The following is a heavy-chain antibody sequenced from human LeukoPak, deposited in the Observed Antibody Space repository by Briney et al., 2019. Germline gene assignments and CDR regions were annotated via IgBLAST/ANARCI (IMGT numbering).Heavy chain of an antibody. J-gene: IGHJ5*02. D-gene: IGHD3-22*01. CDR3: ARDYYDSSGYYRYRFDP. Sequence: SETLSLTCAVSGGSINSGGYSWSWIRQPPGKGLEWIGYIYHSGSTYYNPSLKSRVTISVDRSKNQFSLKLSSVTAADTAVYYCARDYYDSSGYYRYRFDPWGQGTLVTVSS. V-gene: IGHV4-30-2*01. CDR1: GGSINSGGYS. CDR2: IYHSGST.